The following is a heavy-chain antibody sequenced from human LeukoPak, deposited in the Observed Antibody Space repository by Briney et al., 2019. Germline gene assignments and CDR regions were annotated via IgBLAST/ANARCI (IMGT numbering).Heavy chain of an antibody. CDR2: IIPIFGTA. CDR1: GGTFSSYA. Sequence: SVKVSCKASGGTFSSYAISWVRQAPGQGLECMGGIIPIFGTANYAQKFQGRVTITADESTSTAYMELSSLKSEDTAVYYCARDAIGAGWFDPWGQGTLVTVPS. CDR3: ARDAIGAGWFDP. J-gene: IGHJ5*02. V-gene: IGHV1-69*13. D-gene: IGHD6-13*01.